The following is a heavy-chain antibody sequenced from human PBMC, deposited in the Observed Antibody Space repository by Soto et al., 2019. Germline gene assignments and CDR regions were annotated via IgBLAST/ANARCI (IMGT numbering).Heavy chain of an antibody. V-gene: IGHV3-43*01. CDR2: ISWDGGST. Sequence: PGGSLRLSCAASGFTFDDYTMHWVRQAPGKGLEWVSLISWDGGSTYYADSVKGRFTISRDNSKNSLYLQMNSLRTEDTALYYCAVDYSNPYDAFDIRGQGTMFTVS. CDR1: GFTFDDYT. CDR3: AVDYSNPYDAFDI. D-gene: IGHD4-4*01. J-gene: IGHJ3*02.